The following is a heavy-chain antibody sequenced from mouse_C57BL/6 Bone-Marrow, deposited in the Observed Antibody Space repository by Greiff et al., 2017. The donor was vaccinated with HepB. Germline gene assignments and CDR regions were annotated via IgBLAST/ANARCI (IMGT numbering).Heavy chain of an antibody. J-gene: IGHJ2*01. Sequence: VKVVESGPGLVAPSQSLSITCTVSGFSLTSYAISWVRQPPGKGLEWLGVIWTGGGTNYNSALKSRLSISKDNSKSQVFLKMNSLQTDDTARYYCARGPVVAPGYFDYWGQGTTLTVSS. CDR3: ARGPVVAPGYFDY. D-gene: IGHD1-1*01. V-gene: IGHV2-9-1*01. CDR2: IWTGGGT. CDR1: GFSLTSYA.